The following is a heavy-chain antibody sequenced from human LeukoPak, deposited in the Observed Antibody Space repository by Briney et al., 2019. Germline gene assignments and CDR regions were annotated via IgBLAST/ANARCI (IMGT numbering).Heavy chain of an antibody. J-gene: IGHJ4*02. CDR1: GFTFSSYW. CDR3: AGDPEGYSYGYPPDY. CDR2: IKQDGSEK. Sequence: TGGSLRLSCAASGFTFSSYWMSWVRQAPGKGLEWVANIKQDGSEKYYVDSVKGRFTISRDNAKNSLYLQMNSLRAEDTAVYYCAGDPEGYSYGYPPDYWGQGTLVTVSS. V-gene: IGHV3-7*01. D-gene: IGHD5-18*01.